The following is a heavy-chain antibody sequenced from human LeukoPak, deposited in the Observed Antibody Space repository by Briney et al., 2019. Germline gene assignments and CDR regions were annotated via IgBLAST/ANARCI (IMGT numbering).Heavy chain of an antibody. CDR2: TYYRSTWYN. CDR3: ARRLTQYDCFDP. J-gene: IGHJ5*02. Sequence: SQTLSHTCAISGDSVSSNSVTWHWTRQSPSRGLEWLGRTYYRSTWYNDYAVSVRGRITVNPDTSKNQFSLHLNSVTPEDTAVYYCARRLTQYDCFDPWGQGILVTVSS. CDR1: GDSVSSNSVT. D-gene: IGHD2-2*01. V-gene: IGHV6-1*01.